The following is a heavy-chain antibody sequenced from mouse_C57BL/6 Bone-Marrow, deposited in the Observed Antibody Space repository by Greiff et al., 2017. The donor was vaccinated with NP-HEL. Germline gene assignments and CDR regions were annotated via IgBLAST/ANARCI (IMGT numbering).Heavy chain of an antibody. V-gene: IGHV5-9*01. CDR2: ISGGGGNT. D-gene: IGHD1-1*01. CDR1: GFTFSSYT. J-gene: IGHJ2*01. Sequence: EVKLVESGGGLVKPGGSLKLSCAASGFTFSSYTMSWVRQTPEKRLEWVATISGGGGNTYYPDRVKGRFTIYRDNAKNTLYLQMSSLRSEDTALYYCARHSSASRGGYFDYWGQGTTLTVSS. CDR3: ARHSSASRGGYFDY.